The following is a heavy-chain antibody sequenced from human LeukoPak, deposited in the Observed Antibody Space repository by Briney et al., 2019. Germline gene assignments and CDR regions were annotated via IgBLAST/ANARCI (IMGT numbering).Heavy chain of an antibody. D-gene: IGHD1-26*01. CDR3: AREGVGATTPVLYYFDY. CDR2: ISTRSSYL. V-gene: IGHV3-21*01. Sequence: PGGSLRLSCAASGFTFSTHSMHWVRQAPGKGLEWVSSISTRSSYLYFADSVKGRFTISRDDAKNSLYLEMKSLRAEDTAVYYCAREGVGATTPVLYYFDYWGQGTLVTVSS. J-gene: IGHJ4*02. CDR1: GFTFSTHS.